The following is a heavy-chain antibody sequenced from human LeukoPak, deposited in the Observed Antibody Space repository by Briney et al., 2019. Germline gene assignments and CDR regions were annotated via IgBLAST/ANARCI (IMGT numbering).Heavy chain of an antibody. CDR3: ARDPAQTTVPGYFDY. J-gene: IGHJ4*02. D-gene: IGHD1-1*01. CDR2: IRYDGSNK. CDR1: GFTFSSYG. V-gene: IGHV3-30*02. Sequence: GGSLRLSCAASGFTFSSYGMHWVRQAPGKGLEWVAFIRYDGSNKYYADSVKGRFTISRDNSKNTLYLQMNSLRAEDTAVYYCARDPAQTTVPGYFDYWGQGTLVTVSS.